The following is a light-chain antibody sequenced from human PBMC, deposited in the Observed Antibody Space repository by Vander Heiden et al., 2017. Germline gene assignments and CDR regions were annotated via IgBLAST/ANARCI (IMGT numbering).Light chain of an antibody. CDR1: SIRNYY. CDR3: NSRDSGGNLRV. V-gene: IGLV3-19*01. J-gene: IGLJ3*02. CDR2: GKN. Sequence: SSELTQDPAVSVALGQPVRITCQGDSIRNYYASWYQHKSGQAPMLVIYGKNNRPSGIPDRFSGSSSGNTASLTITGAQAEDEADYYCNSRDSGGNLRVFGGGTKLTVL.